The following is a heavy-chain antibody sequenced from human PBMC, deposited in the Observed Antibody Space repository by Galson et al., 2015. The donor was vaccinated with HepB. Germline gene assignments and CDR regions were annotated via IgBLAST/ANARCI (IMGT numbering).Heavy chain of an antibody. CDR3: ATDRTYCGGDCYPRSYGMDV. V-gene: IGHV1-24*01. CDR1: GYTLTELS. Sequence: SVKVSCKVSGYTLTELSMHWVRQAPGKGLEWMGGFDPEDGETIYAQKFQGRVTMTEDTSTDTAYMELSSLRSEDTAVYYCATDRTYCGGDCYPRSYGMDVWGQGTTVTVSS. CDR2: FDPEDGET. J-gene: IGHJ6*02. D-gene: IGHD2-21*02.